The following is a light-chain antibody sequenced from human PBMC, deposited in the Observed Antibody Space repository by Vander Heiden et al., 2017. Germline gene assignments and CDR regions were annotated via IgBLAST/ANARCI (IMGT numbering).Light chain of an antibody. J-gene: IGKJ3*01. V-gene: IGKV4-1*01. CDR3: QQDDSTPHT. CDR2: WAS. Sequence: DIVMTQSPDSLAVALGEGATINCKSSQRVLYSSNNKNYLAWYQQKPGQPPKLLIYWASTRESGVPDRFSGSGSGTDFTLTISSLQAEDVAVYYCQQDDSTPHTFGHGTKVEIK. CDR1: QRVLYSSNNKNY.